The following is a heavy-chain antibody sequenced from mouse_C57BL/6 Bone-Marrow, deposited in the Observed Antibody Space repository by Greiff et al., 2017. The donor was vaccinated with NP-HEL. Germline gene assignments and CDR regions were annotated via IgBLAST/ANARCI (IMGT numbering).Heavy chain of an antibody. CDR1: GFNIKNTY. Sequence: EVKLVESVAELVRPGASVKLSCTASGFNIKNTYMHWVKQRPEQGLEWIGRIDPANGNTKYAPKFQGKATITADTSSNTAYLQLSSLTSEDTAIYYCARDDYDSAWFAYWGQGTLVTVSA. D-gene: IGHD2-4*01. V-gene: IGHV14-3*01. CDR3: ARDDYDSAWFAY. CDR2: IDPANGNT. J-gene: IGHJ3*01.